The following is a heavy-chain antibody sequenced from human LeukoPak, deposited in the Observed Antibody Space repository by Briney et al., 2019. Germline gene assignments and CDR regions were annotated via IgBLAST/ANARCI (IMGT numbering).Heavy chain of an antibody. CDR1: GFTFSTYA. CDR2: IDNSGGGT. CDR3: AKRYYYLDV. V-gene: IGHV3-23*01. Sequence: GGSLRLSCAASGFTFSTYAMSWVRQAPGKGLEWVSTIDNSGGGTYYADSVKGRFTNSRNNSQNTLYLQMNTQKADNTAVYYCAKRYYYLDVWGKGTTVTVSS. J-gene: IGHJ6*03.